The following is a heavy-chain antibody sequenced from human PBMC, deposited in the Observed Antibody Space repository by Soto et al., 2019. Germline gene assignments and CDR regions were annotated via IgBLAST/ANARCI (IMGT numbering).Heavy chain of an antibody. CDR1: GFTFSIYA. J-gene: IGHJ4*02. CDR3: AKDFRYCSSTSCYLFDY. Sequence: GVSLRLSCAASGFTFSIYAMSCVGQAPVSWLEWVSAISGSGGSTYYADSVKGRFTISRDNSKNTLYLQMNSLRAEDTAVHYCAKDFRYCSSTSCYLFDYWGQGTLVTVSS. V-gene: IGHV3-23*01. D-gene: IGHD2-2*01. CDR2: ISGSGGST.